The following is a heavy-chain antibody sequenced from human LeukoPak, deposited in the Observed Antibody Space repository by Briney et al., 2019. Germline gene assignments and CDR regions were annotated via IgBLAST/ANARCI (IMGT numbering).Heavy chain of an antibody. J-gene: IGHJ5*02. V-gene: IGHV3-7*05. CDR1: GFTFGSYW. CDR2: IKEDGSAR. Sequence: PGGSLRLSCAASGFTFGSYWMTWVRQAPGKGLEWVANIKEDGSARNYVDSVKGRFTISRDNAKNSLFLQMNSLRAEDTAVYYCTRNWGSDNWFDPWGQGTLVTVSS. D-gene: IGHD7-27*01. CDR3: TRNWGSDNWFDP.